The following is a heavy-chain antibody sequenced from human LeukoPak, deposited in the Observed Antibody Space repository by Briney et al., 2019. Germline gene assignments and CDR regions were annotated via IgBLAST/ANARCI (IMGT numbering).Heavy chain of an antibody. D-gene: IGHD5-12*01. CDR1: GGSISSYY. CDR2: IYTSGST. V-gene: IGHV4-4*07. J-gene: IGHJ4*02. CDR3: ARDQEYSGYDRGLDY. Sequence: PSETLSLTCTVSGGSISSYYWSWIRQPAGKGLEWIGRIYTSGSTNYNPSLKSRVTMSVDTSKNQFSLKLSSVTAADTAVYYCARDQEYSGYDRGLDYRGQGTLVTVSS.